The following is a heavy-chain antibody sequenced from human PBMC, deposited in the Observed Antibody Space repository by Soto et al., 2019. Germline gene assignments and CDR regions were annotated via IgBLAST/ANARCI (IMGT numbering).Heavy chain of an antibody. CDR2: ISNDGSNK. V-gene: IGHV3-30*18. CDR1: GFNFSTYG. J-gene: IGHJ4*02. D-gene: IGHD1-26*01. Sequence: GGSLRLSCAATGFNFSTYGMHWVRQVPGKGLEWVAVISNDGSNKFYADSVKGRFTISRDNSKNILYLQMNSLRGEDTAVYYCAKPKRGAPVSYFVHWGPGTLLTVSS. CDR3: AKPKRGAPVSYFVH.